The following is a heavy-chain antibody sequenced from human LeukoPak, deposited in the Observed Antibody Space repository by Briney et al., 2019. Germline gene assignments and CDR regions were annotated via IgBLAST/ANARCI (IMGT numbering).Heavy chain of an antibody. CDR1: GFTVSSNY. CDR3: ARERSSSFDY. Sequence: PGGSLRLSCAASGFTVSSNYMSWVRQAPGKGLEWVTVIYSGGSTYYADSVKGRFTISRDNSKNTLYLQMNSLRAEDTAVYYCARERSSSFDYWGQGTLVTVSS. V-gene: IGHV3-53*01. D-gene: IGHD6-19*01. CDR2: IYSGGST. J-gene: IGHJ4*02.